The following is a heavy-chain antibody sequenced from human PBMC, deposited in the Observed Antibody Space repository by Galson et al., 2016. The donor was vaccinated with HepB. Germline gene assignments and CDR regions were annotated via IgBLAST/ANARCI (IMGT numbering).Heavy chain of an antibody. J-gene: IGHJ5*02. CDR1: GFTFSSYA. CDR3: ARALRPANRNWLDP. CDR2: VHYTGST. V-gene: IGHV4-59*01. Sequence: LRLSCAASGFTFSSYAMSWVRQAPGKGLEWIGYVHYTGSTNYNPSLKSRVTMSIDTSKNQFSLELTSVTAADAAVYFCARALRPANRNWLDPWGQGTLVTVSS. D-gene: IGHD1-14*01.